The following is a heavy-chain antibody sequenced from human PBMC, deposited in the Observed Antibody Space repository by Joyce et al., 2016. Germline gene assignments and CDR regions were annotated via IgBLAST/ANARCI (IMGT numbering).Heavy chain of an antibody. Sequence: EIQLLESGGGLVQRGVYLRLSCAASGFNFTSYAMNWVRQDPVTGLEWLASGSGSCFDTNYTDSDKGRFTISRDNSRTTIYLQLDGLRADDSAIYYCARGSLASCSCPQCYPVDHWGPGTLVTGSS. CDR2: GSGSCFDT. CDR3: ARGSLASCSCPQCYPVDH. CDR1: GFNFTSYA. D-gene: IGHD3-16*02. V-gene: IGHV3-23*01. J-gene: IGHJ4*02.